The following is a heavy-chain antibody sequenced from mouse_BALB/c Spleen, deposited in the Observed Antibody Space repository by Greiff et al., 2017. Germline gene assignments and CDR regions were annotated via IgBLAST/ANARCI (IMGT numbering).Heavy chain of an antibody. CDR3: ARTYYGYDAFAY. CDR2: ILPGSGST. J-gene: IGHJ3*01. CDR1: GYTFSSYW. V-gene: IGHV1-9*01. Sequence: QVQLKQSGAELMKPGASVKISCKATGYTFSSYWIEWVKQRPGHGLEWIGEILPGSGSTNYNEKFKGKATFTADTSSNTAYMQLSSLTSEDSAVYYCARTYYGYDAFAYWGQGTLVTVSA. D-gene: IGHD2-9*01.